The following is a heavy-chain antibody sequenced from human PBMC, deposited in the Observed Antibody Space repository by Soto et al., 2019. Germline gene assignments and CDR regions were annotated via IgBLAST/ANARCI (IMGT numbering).Heavy chain of an antibody. J-gene: IGHJ6*02. Sequence: SETLSLTCTISGGSTSRNYRSWIRQPPGKGLEWIGYIYYSGSTNYNPSLKSRVTISVDTSKNQFSLKLSSVTAADTAVYYCARDIMGTNYYYYGMDVWGQGTTVTVS. D-gene: IGHD2-8*01. CDR3: ARDIMGTNYYYYGMDV. V-gene: IGHV4-59*01. CDR2: IYYSGST. CDR1: GGSTSRNY.